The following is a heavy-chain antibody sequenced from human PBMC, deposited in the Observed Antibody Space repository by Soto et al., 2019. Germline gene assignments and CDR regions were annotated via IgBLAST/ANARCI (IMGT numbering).Heavy chain of an antibody. J-gene: IGHJ4*02. CDR1: GFTFTSSA. Sequence: GASVKVSCKASGFTFTSSAVQWVRQARGQRLEWIGWIVVGSGNTNYAQKFQERVTITRDMSTSTAYMELSSLRSEDTAVYYCAARTEYYDSSGYPMGFDYWGQGTLVTVSS. D-gene: IGHD3-22*01. V-gene: IGHV1-58*01. CDR3: AARTEYYDSSGYPMGFDY. CDR2: IVVGSGNT.